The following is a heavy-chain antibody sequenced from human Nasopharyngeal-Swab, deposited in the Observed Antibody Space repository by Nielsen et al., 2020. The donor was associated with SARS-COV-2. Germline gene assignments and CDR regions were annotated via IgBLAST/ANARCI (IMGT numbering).Heavy chain of an antibody. D-gene: IGHD6-13*01. CDR1: GGSFSGYY. V-gene: IGHV4-34*01. J-gene: IGHJ6*02. CDR2: INHSGST. Sequence: GSLRLSCSFYGGSFSGYYWSWIRQPPGKGLEWIGEINHSGSTNYNPSLKSRVTISVDTSKNQFSLKLSSVTAADTAVYYCERGGRSSWYYYYYGMDVWGQGTTVTVSS. CDR3: ERGGRSSWYYYYYGMDV.